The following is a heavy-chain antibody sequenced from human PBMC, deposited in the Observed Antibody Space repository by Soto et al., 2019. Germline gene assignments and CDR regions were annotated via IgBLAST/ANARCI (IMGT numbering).Heavy chain of an antibody. V-gene: IGHV4-39*01. Sequence: SETLSLTCTVSGGSISSSSYYWGWIRQPPGKGLEWIGSIYYSGSTYYNPSLKSRVTISVDTSKNQFSLKLSSVTAADTAVYYCARQTYYYGSGSYLWDYWGQGTLVTVSS. CDR1: GGSISSSSYY. CDR3: ARQTYYYGSGSYLWDY. J-gene: IGHJ4*02. D-gene: IGHD3-10*01. CDR2: IYYSGST.